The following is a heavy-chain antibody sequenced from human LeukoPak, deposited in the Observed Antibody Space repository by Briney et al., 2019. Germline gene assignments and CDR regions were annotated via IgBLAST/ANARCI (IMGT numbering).Heavy chain of an antibody. CDR3: ARHNPDYYDSSVDY. D-gene: IGHD3-22*01. CDR1: GYTFTGYY. V-gene: IGHV1-2*02. J-gene: IGHJ4*02. Sequence: WASVKVSCKASGYTFTGYYMHWVRQAPGQGLEWMGWINPNSGGTNYAQKFQGRVTMTRDTSISTAYMELSRLRSDDTAVYYCARHNPDYYDSSVDYWGQGTLVTVSS. CDR2: INPNSGGT.